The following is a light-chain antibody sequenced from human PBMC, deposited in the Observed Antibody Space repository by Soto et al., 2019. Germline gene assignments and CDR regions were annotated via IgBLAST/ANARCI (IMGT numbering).Light chain of an antibody. V-gene: IGKV1-5*03. CDR1: HSISSY. CDR3: QQYNSFPWT. CDR2: KAS. J-gene: IGKJ1*01. Sequence: DVQVTQSPSTLSASVGDRVTITCRASHSISSYLTWYQQKPGKAPKLLIYKASNLESGVPSRFSGSGSGTEFTLTISSLQPDDFAAYYCQQYNSFPWTFGQGTKVEIK.